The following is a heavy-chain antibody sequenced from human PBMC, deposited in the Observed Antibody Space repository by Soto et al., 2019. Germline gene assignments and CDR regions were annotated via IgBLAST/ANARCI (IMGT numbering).Heavy chain of an antibody. CDR3: ARDKSSGGTDY. CDR1: GFTFSSYE. J-gene: IGHJ4*02. CDR2: ISSSGSTI. D-gene: IGHD2-15*01. V-gene: IGHV3-48*03. Sequence: EVQLVESGGGLVQPGGSLRLSCAASGFTFSSYEMNWVRQAPGKGLEWVSYISSSGSTIYYADSVKGRFTISRDNAKNSPDLQMNSPRAEDTAVYYCARDKSSGGTDYWGQGTLVTVSS.